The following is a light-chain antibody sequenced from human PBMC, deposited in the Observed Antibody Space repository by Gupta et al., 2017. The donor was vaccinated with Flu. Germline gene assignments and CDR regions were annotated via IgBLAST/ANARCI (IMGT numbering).Light chain of an antibody. CDR2: EVT. CDR3: CSYSGTAFYV. J-gene: IGLJ1*01. V-gene: IGLV2-23*02. CDR1: SGDVGGYNF. Sequence: QSALTQPASVSGSPGQSITISCTGTSGDVGGYNFVSWYQQSPGRAPKLMMYEVTKRPSGVSYRFSGSKSGSTASLTISGLQAEDEADYYCCSYSGTAFYVFGTGTKVTVL.